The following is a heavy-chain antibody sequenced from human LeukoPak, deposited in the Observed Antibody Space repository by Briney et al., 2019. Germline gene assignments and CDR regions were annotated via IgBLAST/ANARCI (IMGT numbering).Heavy chain of an antibody. J-gene: IGHJ5*02. Sequence: GASVKVSCKASGYTFTNYYMHWVRQAPGQGREWMGIINPSSGSTSYAQKFQGRVTMTRDTSTSTVYLELSRLRSEDTAVYFCARVVPRYYDTIGANWFDPWGQGTLVTVSS. D-gene: IGHD3-22*01. CDR1: GYTFTNYY. CDR3: ARVVPRYYDTIGANWFDP. CDR2: INPSSGST. V-gene: IGHV1-46*01.